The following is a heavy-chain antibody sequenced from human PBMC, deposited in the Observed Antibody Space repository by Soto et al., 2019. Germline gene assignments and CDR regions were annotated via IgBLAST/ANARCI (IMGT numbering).Heavy chain of an antibody. J-gene: IGHJ5*02. D-gene: IGHD3-10*01. CDR2: IYYSGST. Sequence: PSETMSLTCTVSGSFISSADCYWSWIRQPPGKGLEWIGYIYYSGSTYYTPSLKSRVTISVDTSKNQFSLKLSSVTAADTAVYYCARGHYGSGSYYNDRGFNWFDPWGQGTLVTVSS. CDR1: GSFISSADCY. V-gene: IGHV4-30-4*01. CDR3: ARGHYGSGSYYNDRGFNWFDP.